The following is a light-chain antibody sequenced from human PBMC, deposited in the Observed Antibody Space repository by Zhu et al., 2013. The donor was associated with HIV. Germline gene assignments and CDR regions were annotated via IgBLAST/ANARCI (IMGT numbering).Light chain of an antibody. J-gene: IGKJ2*01. V-gene: IGKV3-15*01. CDR3: QQYNDWPLYT. CDR2: GAS. Sequence: EVVMTQSPATLSVSPGERATLSCRASQSISSNLAWYQQRPGQPPRLLIFGASARATGIPARFSGSGSGTEFTLTITSLQSEDFVVYYCQQYNDWPLYTFGQGTKVEMK. CDR1: QSISSN.